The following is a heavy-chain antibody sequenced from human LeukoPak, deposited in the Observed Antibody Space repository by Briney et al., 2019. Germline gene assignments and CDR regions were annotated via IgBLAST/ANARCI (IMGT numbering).Heavy chain of an antibody. D-gene: IGHD3-10*01. CDR3: ARAPGLLWFGVRGWYFDY. Sequence: GGSLRLSCAASGFTFSSYAMHWVRQAPGKGLEWVAVISYDGSNKYYADSVKGRFTISRDNSKNTLYLQMNSLRAEDTAVYYCARAPGLLWFGVRGWYFDYWGQGTLVTVSS. CDR1: GFTFSSYA. J-gene: IGHJ4*02. V-gene: IGHV3-30*04. CDR2: ISYDGSNK.